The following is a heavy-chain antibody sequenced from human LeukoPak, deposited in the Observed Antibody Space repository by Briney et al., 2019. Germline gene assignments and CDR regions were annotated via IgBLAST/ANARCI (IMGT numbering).Heavy chain of an antibody. CDR3: ARDLILIAAAGVLYFDY. CDR1: GGSISSSSYY. Sequence: SETLSLTCTVSGGSISSSSYYWGWIRQPPGKGLEWIGSIYYSGSTYYNPSLKSRVTISVDTSKNQFSLKLSSVTAADTAVYYCARDLILIAAAGVLYFDYWGQGTLVTVSS. V-gene: IGHV4-39*07. J-gene: IGHJ4*02. D-gene: IGHD6-13*01. CDR2: IYYSGST.